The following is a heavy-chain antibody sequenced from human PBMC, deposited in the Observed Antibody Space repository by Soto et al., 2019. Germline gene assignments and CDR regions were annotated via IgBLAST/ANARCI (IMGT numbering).Heavy chain of an antibody. CDR3: ARVLRGWFDP. J-gene: IGHJ5*02. CDR1: GGSITSANW. V-gene: IGHV4-4*02. CDR2: ISHSGIT. Sequence: SETLSLTCAVSGGSITSANWWTWVRQPPGGGLEWIGEISHSGITNYKASLKSRVTMSVDKTKNDVSLKLTSVTAADTAVYYCARVLRGWFDPWGQGTPVTVS.